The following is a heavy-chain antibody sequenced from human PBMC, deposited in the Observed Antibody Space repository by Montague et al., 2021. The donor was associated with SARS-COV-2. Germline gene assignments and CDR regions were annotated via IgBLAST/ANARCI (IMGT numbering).Heavy chain of an antibody. D-gene: IGHD2-21*01. V-gene: IGHV4-59*12. CDR1: GGSISSYY. CDR2: IYYSGST. J-gene: IGHJ4*02. Sequence: SETLSLTCTVSGGSISSYYWSWIRQPPGKGLEWIGYIYYSGSTNYNPSLTSRVTISVDTSKSQCSLKLSSVTAADTAVYYCAREVRGRIVVVIAIPYYYFDYWGQGTLVTVSS. CDR3: AREVRGRIVVVIAIPYYYFDY.